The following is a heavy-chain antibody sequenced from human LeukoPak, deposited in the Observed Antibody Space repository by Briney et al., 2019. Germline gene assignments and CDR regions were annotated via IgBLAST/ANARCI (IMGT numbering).Heavy chain of an antibody. Sequence: ASVKVSCKASGYTFTSYGISWVRQAPGQGLEWMGWISAYNGNTNYAQKLQGRVTMTTDTSTSTAYMELRSLRSDDTAVYYCARESPMGFLEWIFPPYYYYGMDVWGQGTTVTVSS. CDR1: GYTFTSYG. D-gene: IGHD3-3*01. V-gene: IGHV1-18*01. CDR2: ISAYNGNT. CDR3: ARESPMGFLEWIFPPYYYYGMDV. J-gene: IGHJ6*02.